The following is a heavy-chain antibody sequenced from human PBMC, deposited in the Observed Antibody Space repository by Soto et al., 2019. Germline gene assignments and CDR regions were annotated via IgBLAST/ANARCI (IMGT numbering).Heavy chain of an antibody. CDR3: ATRATVGVYYNYGVDL. V-gene: IGHV1-24*01. Sequence: ASANVSCKVSGYTITALSMHCVRQAPGNGLEWMGGFDPEYGENVYAQDFQGRVTMTEDTSTDTAYMELSSLTSEDTAVYYCATRATVGVYYNYGVDLWGQGPRV. J-gene: IGHJ6*02. D-gene: IGHD4-17*01. CDR1: GYTITALS. CDR2: FDPEYGEN.